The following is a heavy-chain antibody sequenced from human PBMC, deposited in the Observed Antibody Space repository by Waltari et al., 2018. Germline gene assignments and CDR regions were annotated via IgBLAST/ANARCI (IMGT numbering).Heavy chain of an antibody. D-gene: IGHD3-3*01. J-gene: IGHJ4*02. Sequence: EVQLVESGGGLVQPGGSLRLSCAASGFTFSSYWMSWVRQAPGKGLGWVANIKQDGSEKYYVDSVKGRFTISRDNAKNSLYLQMNSLRAEDTAVYYCARLYYDFWSGYYSPFDYWGQGTLVTVSS. V-gene: IGHV3-7*01. CDR3: ARLYYDFWSGYYSPFDY. CDR2: IKQDGSEK. CDR1: GFTFSSYW.